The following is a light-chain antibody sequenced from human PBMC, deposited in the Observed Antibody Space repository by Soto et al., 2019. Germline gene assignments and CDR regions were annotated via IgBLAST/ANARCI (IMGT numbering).Light chain of an antibody. CDR3: QQFYSMPLT. Sequence: DIVMTQSPDSLAVSLGERATINCRSSQSLFYDSNNKNYLAWYQQKPGQPPKLLISWASTRESGVPDRFSGSGSGKDFSLTIKNLQATDVAVYYCQQFYSMPLTCGGGTKVSIK. CDR2: WAS. V-gene: IGKV4-1*01. J-gene: IGKJ4*01. CDR1: QSLFYDSNNKNY.